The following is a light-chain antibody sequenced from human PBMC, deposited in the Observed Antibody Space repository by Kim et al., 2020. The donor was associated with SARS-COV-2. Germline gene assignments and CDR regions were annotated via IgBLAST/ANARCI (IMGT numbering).Light chain of an antibody. CDR1: RSVSSY. J-gene: IGKJ3*01. Sequence: EIVLTQSPATLSLSPGEGATRACRGGRSVSSYLAWYQQKPGQAPRLLIYDASNRATGIPARFSGSGSGTDFTLTISSLEPEDFAVYYCQQRSNWRFTFGPGTKVDIK. CDR2: DAS. V-gene: IGKV3-11*01. CDR3: QQRSNWRFT.